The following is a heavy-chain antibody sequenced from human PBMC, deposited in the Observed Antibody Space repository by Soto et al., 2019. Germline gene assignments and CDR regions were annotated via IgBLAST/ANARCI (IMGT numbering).Heavy chain of an antibody. D-gene: IGHD5-12*01. CDR1: GFSFDEHA. CDR3: AQASVNTPTLIGFHFDF. Sequence: EVHLVESGGGLVQPGRSLRLSCAASGFSFDEHAMHWVRQAPGKGLEWVSGISWNSGNIGYADSVKGRFTISRDNAKNSLYLQMNSLRAGDTALYYCAQASVNTPTLIGFHFDFWGQGTLVTVSS. J-gene: IGHJ4*02. V-gene: IGHV3-9*01. CDR2: ISWNSGNI.